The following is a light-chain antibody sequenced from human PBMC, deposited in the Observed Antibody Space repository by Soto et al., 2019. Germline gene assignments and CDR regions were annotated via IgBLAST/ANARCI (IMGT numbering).Light chain of an antibody. V-gene: IGKV1-39*01. J-gene: IGKJ4*01. CDR1: QSIGSY. CDR2: GGS. CDR3: QKIYTIPLT. Sequence: DIQMTQSRSSLSASVGDRVTITCRASQSIGSYLNWYQQKPGKAPNLLIHGGSILQSGVPPRFSGGGGGTDFTLNISSLQPEDFTRYYRQKIYTIPLTFGGGTK.